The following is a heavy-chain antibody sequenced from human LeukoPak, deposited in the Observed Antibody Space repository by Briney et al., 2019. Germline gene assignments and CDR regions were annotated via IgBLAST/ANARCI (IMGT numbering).Heavy chain of an antibody. V-gene: IGHV4-38-2*02. CDR3: ARDPNLYSSSSRWFDP. J-gene: IGHJ5*02. CDR1: GYSISSGYY. D-gene: IGHD6-6*01. Sequence: PSETLSLTCTVSGYSISSGYYWGWIRQPPGKGLEWIGSICHSGSTYYNPSLKSRVTISVDTSKNQFSLKLSSVTAADTAVYYCARDPNLYSSSSRWFDPWGQGTLVTVSS. CDR2: ICHSGST.